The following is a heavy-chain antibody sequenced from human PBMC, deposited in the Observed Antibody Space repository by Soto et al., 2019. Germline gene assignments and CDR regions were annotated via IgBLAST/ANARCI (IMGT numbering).Heavy chain of an antibody. J-gene: IGHJ6*03. CDR2: INAGNGNT. Sequence: QVQLVQSGAEVKKPGASVKVSCKASGYTFTSYAMHWVRQAPGQRLEWMGWINAGNGNTKYSQKFQGRVTITRDTSASTAYMELSILRSEDTAVYYCARGGSTSNYYYMDVWGKGTTVTVSS. D-gene: IGHD2-2*01. CDR1: GYTFTSYA. V-gene: IGHV1-3*01. CDR3: ARGGSTSNYYYMDV.